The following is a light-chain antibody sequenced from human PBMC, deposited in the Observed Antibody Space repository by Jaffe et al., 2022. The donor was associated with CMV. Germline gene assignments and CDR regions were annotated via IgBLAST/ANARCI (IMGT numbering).Light chain of an antibody. CDR1: SSDIGKNY. CDR2: QNN. Sequence: QSVLTQPPSISAAPGQKVTISCSGSSSDIGKNYVSWYQQFPGTAPRLLIYQNNIRPSEISDRFSGSKSGTSATLDITGVQTGDEADYFCGSWDDTLRIFWVFGGGTKLTVL. J-gene: IGLJ3*02. V-gene: IGLV1-51*02. CDR3: GSWDDTLRIFWV.